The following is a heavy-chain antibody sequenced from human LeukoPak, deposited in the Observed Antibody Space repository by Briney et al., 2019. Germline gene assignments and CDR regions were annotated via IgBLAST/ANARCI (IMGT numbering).Heavy chain of an antibody. D-gene: IGHD3-16*02. CDR2: ISYDGSNK. CDR3: AKTMITFGGVIDKLDY. J-gene: IGHJ4*02. V-gene: IGHV3-30*18. CDR1: GFTFSSYD. Sequence: GRSLRLSCAASGFTFSSYDMHWVRQAPGKGLEWVAVISYDGSNKYYADSVKGRFTISRDNSKNTLYLQMNSLRAEDTAVYYCAKTMITFGGVIDKLDYWGQGTLVTVSS.